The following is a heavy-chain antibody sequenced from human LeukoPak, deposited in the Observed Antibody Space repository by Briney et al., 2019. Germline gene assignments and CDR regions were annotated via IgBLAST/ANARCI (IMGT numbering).Heavy chain of an antibody. CDR1: GYSFTSHY. CDR2: INPSGSST. J-gene: IGHJ5*02. D-gene: IGHD3-16*02. CDR3: ARDNSVGDIAWWFDP. Sequence: GASVKVSCKASGYSFTSHYMHWVRQAPGQGLEWMGLINPSGSSTLYEQKFQGRVTMTRDMSTTTDYMELSSLRSEDTAVYYCARDNSVGDIAWWFDPWGQGTLVTVSS. V-gene: IGHV1-46*01.